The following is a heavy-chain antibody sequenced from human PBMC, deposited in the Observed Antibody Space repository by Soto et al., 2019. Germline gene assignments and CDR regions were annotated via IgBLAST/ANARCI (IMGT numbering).Heavy chain of an antibody. CDR1: GGSISSSSYY. CDR2: IYYSGST. J-gene: IGHJ4*02. V-gene: IGHV4-39*01. CDR3: ARQAMTVRGGYDFDY. Sequence: QLQLQESGPGLVKPSETLSLTCTVSGGSISSSSYYWGWIRQPPGKGLEWIGSIYYSGSTYYNPSLKSRVTISVDTSKNQFSLKLSSVTAADTAVYYCARQAMTVRGGYDFDYWGQGTLVTVSS. D-gene: IGHD3-16*01.